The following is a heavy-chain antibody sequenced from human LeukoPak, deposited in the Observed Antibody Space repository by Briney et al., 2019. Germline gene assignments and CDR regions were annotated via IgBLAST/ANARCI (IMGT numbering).Heavy chain of an antibody. CDR2: INHSGST. CDR3: ARVRGYRGYYFDY. J-gene: IGHJ4*02. Sequence: PSETLSLTCAVYGGSFSGYYWSWIRQPPGKGLEWTGEINHSGSTNYNPSLKSRVTISVDTSKNQFSLKLSSVTAADTAVYYCARVRGYRGYYFDYWGQGTLVTVSS. CDR1: GGSFSGYY. V-gene: IGHV4-34*01. D-gene: IGHD3-22*01.